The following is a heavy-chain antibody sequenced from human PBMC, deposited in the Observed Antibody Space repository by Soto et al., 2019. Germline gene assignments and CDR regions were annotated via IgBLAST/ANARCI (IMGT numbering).Heavy chain of an antibody. J-gene: IGHJ4*02. Sequence: EVQLVESGGGLVKPGGSLRLSCADSAFTFSHAWMNWVRQAPGKGLEWVGRIKSKTDGGTTDYAAPVKGRFTISRDDSKNTLYLQMNSLKTEDTAVYYCTTRSIVLVVAATSTSFDYWGQGTLVTVSS. V-gene: IGHV3-15*07. CDR3: TTRSIVLVVAATSTSFDY. D-gene: IGHD2-15*01. CDR2: IKSKTDGGTT. CDR1: AFTFSHAW.